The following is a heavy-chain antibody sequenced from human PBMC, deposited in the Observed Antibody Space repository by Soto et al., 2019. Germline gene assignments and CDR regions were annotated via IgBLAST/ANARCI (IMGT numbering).Heavy chain of an antibody. CDR3: VRERRGLGIGFDH. CDR2: FFTGGST. CDR1: GFNVSDNY. J-gene: IGHJ4*02. D-gene: IGHD6-19*01. V-gene: IGHV3-53*01. Sequence: GGSLRLSCAAAGFNVSDNYMGWVRQAPGKGLEWVSSFFTGGSTDYADSVKGRFTISRDDSKNTVYLQTSSLRAEDTAVYFCVRERRGLGIGFDHWGQGTLVTVSS.